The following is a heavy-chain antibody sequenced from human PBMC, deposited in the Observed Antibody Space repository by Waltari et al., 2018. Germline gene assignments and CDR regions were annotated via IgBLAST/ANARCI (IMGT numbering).Heavy chain of an antibody. D-gene: IGHD3-3*01. CDR3: ARSGYDFWSGYFITD. CDR1: GFTFSSYG. Sequence: QVQLVESGGGVVQPGRSLRLSCAASGFTFSSYGMHWVRQAPGKGLEWVAVIWYDGSNKYYADSVKGRFTISRDNSKNTLYLQMNSLRAEDTAVYYCARSGYDFWSGYFITDWGQGTLVTVSS. J-gene: IGHJ4*02. V-gene: IGHV3-33*01. CDR2: IWYDGSNK.